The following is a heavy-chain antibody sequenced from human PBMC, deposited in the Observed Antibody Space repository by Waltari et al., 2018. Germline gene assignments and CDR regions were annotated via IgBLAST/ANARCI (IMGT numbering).Heavy chain of an antibody. CDR3: AKDLFVIQRGAFDV. CDR1: GFPFTSRA. J-gene: IGHJ3*01. D-gene: IGHD2-21*01. V-gene: IGHV3-23*04. CDR2: ISGSGVDT. Sequence: EVQLVESGGGLVQPGGALRLSCEGSGFPFTSRALTWARQASGKGLEWVSTISGSGVDTFYADSVKCRFTISRDNPKTTLYLHLNSLRVEDTAKYYCAKDLFVIQRGAFDVWGQGTMVTVAS.